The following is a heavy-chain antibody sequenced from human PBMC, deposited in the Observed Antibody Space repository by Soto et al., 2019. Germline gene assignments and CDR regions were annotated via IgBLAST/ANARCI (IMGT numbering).Heavy chain of an antibody. V-gene: IGHV3-48*02. CDR3: ARDSYPYYYDSSGYSSDAFDI. Sequence: PGGSLRLSCAASGFTFSSHSMNWVRQAPGKGLEWVSYISSSSSTIYYADSVKGRFTISRDNAKNSLYLQMNSLRDEDTAVYYCARDSYPYYYDSSGYSSDAFDIWGQGTMVTVSS. CDR2: ISSSSSTI. J-gene: IGHJ3*02. D-gene: IGHD3-22*01. CDR1: GFTFSSHS.